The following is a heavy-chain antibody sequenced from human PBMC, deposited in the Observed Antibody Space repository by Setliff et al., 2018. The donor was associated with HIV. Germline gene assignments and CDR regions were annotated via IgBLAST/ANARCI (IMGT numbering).Heavy chain of an antibody. CDR3: ARGLWFGGSYWFDP. CDR2: IYYSGST. D-gene: IGHD3-10*01. J-gene: IGHJ5*02. V-gene: IGHV4-39*07. CDR1: GGSISSSSNY. Sequence: SETLSLTCTVSGGSISSSSNYWGWIRQPPGKGLEWIWNIYYSGSTYYNPSLKSRVTMSIDTSKNQFSLKLSSVTAADTAVYYCARGLWFGGSYWFDPWGQGTLVTVSS.